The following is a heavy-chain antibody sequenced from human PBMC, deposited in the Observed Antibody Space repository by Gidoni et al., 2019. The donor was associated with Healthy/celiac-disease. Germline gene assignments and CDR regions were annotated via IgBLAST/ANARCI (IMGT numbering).Heavy chain of an antibody. V-gene: IGHV4-39*01. D-gene: IGHD2-15*01. J-gene: IGHJ3*02. Sequence: QLQLQESGPGLVKPSETLSLTCTVSGGYISSSSYYWGWIRQPPGKGLEWIGSIYYSGSTYYNPSLKSRVTISVDTSKNQFSLKLSSVTAADTAVYYCARQAGWPMGAFDIWGQGTMVTVSS. CDR1: GGYISSSSYY. CDR2: IYYSGST. CDR3: ARQAGWPMGAFDI.